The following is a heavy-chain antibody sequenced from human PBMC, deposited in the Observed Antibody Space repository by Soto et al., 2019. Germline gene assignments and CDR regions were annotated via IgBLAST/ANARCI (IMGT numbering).Heavy chain of an antibody. V-gene: IGHV1-3*01. Sequence: EASVKVSCKASGYTFTSYAMHWVRQAPGQRLEWMGWINAGNGNTKYSQKFQGRVTITRDTSASTAYMELSSLRSEDTAVYYCAEDILTGSRAFDIWGQGTMVTVSS. CDR1: GYTFTSYA. D-gene: IGHD3-9*01. J-gene: IGHJ3*02. CDR3: AEDILTGSRAFDI. CDR2: INAGNGNT.